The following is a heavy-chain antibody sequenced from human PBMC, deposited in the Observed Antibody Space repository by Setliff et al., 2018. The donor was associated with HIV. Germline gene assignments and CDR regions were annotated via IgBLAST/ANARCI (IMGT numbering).Heavy chain of an antibody. J-gene: IGHJ6*02. CDR3: ARMGGTGKYYYYGMDV. Sequence: SGPTLVNPTATLILTCSVSEHSLSNARMGVSWIRQPPGKALEWLAHIFSNDEKSYSTSLKSRLTISKDTSKSQVVLTMTNMDPVDAATYYCARMGGTGKYYYYGMDVWGQGTTVTVSS. CDR2: IFSNDEK. D-gene: IGHD3-10*01. V-gene: IGHV2-26*01. CDR1: EHSLSNARMG.